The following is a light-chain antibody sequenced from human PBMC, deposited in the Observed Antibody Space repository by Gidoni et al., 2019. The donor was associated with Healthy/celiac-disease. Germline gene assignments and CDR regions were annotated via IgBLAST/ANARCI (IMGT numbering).Light chain of an antibody. Sequence: EIVFTQSPGTLSLSPGERATLSCRASHSVSSSYLAWYQQKPGQAPRLLIYGASSRATGIPDRFSGSGSGTDFTLTISRLEPEDLAVYYCQQYGSSQYTFGQGTKLEIK. J-gene: IGKJ2*01. CDR2: GAS. CDR1: HSVSSSY. V-gene: IGKV3-20*01. CDR3: QQYGSSQYT.